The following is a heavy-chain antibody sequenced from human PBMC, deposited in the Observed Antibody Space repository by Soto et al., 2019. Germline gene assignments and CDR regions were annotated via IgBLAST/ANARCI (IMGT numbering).Heavy chain of an antibody. V-gene: IGHV3-33*06. D-gene: IGHD1-1*01. Sequence: GGSLRLSCAASGFAFSTYGMHWVRQAPGKGLKWVTVIWFDGSDKYYVDSGKGRFSISRDNSKNTLYLQMNSLRAEDTAVYYCAKRATGTYFDYWGQGT. CDR2: IWFDGSDK. J-gene: IGHJ4*02. CDR3: AKRATGTYFDY. CDR1: GFAFSTYG.